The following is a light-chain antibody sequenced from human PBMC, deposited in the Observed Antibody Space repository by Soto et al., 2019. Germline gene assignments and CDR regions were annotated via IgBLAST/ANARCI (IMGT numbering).Light chain of an antibody. V-gene: IGLV2-14*01. CDR3: SSYTSSSTVV. J-gene: IGLJ2*01. Sequence: QSALTQPASVSGSPGQSITISCTGTSSDVGAYNYVSWYQQHPGKAPKLMIYEVTDRPSGVSNRFSGSKSGNTASLTISGLQAEDEADYYCSSYTSSSTVVFGGGTKLT. CDR2: EVT. CDR1: SSDVGAYNY.